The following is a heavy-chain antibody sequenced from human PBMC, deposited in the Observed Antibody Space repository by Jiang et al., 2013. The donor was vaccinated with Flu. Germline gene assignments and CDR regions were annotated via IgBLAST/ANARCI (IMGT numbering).Heavy chain of an antibody. V-gene: IGHV1-69*01. CDR3: ARTHGGYSYGYYYYYMDV. CDR2: IIPIFGTA. D-gene: IGHD5-18*01. CDR1: GGTFSSYA. J-gene: IGHJ6*03. Sequence: SGAEVKKPGSSVKVSCKASGGTFSSYAISWVRQAPGQGLEWMGGIIPIFGTANCAQKFQGRVTITADESTSTAYMELSSLRSEDTAVYYCARTHGGYSYGYYYYYMDVWGKGTTVTVSS.